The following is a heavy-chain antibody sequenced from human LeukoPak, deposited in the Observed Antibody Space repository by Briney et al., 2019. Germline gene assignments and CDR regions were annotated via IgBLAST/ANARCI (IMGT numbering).Heavy chain of an antibody. CDR2: ISSSSIYI. V-gene: IGHV3-21*01. CDR1: GFTFSSYG. J-gene: IGHJ3*02. D-gene: IGHD5-24*01. Sequence: PGGSLRLSCAASGFTFSSYGMSWVRQAPGKGLEWVSSISSSSIYIYYADSLKGRFTISRDNAKNSLFLQMSSLRAEDTAVYYCARGRWDGYNLLDAFDIWGQGTVVTVSS. CDR3: ARGRWDGYNLLDAFDI.